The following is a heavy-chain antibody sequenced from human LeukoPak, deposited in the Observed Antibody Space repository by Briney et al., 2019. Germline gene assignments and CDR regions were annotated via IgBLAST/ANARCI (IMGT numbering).Heavy chain of an antibody. CDR1: GFTFSSYS. CDR2: ISSSGSTI. CDR3: ARDGTMIVVALDY. D-gene: IGHD3-22*01. V-gene: IGHV3-48*04. J-gene: IGHJ4*02. Sequence: QAGGSLRLSCAASGFTFSSYSMNWVRQAPGKGLEWVSSISSSGSTIYYADSVKGRFTISRDNAKNSLYLQMNSLRAEDTAVYYCARDGTMIVVALDYWGQGTLVTVSS.